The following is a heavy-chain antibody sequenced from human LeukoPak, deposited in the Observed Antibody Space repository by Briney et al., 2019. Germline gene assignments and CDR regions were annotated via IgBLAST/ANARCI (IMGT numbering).Heavy chain of an antibody. CDR1: GGSISSHY. Sequence: SETLSLTCTASGGSISSHYWSWIRQPPGKGLEWMGYIYYSGSTNYNPSLKSRVTISVDTSKNQFSLKLSSVTAADTAVYYCARGGYCSSTSCYGGYNWFDPWGQGTLVTVSS. J-gene: IGHJ5*02. CDR3: ARGGYCSSTSCYGGYNWFDP. V-gene: IGHV4-59*11. CDR2: IYYSGST. D-gene: IGHD2-2*01.